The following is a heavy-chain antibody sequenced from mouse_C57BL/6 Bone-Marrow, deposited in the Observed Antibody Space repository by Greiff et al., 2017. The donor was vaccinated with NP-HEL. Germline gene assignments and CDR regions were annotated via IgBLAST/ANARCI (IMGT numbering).Heavy chain of an antibody. J-gene: IGHJ2*01. D-gene: IGHD2-1*01. Sequence: EVMLVESGGGLVQPKGSLKLSCAASGFSFNTYAMNWVRQAPGKGLEWVARIRSKSNNYATYYADSVKDRFTISRDDSESMLYLQMNNLKTEDTAMYYCVRQGNTFDYWGQGTTLTVSS. V-gene: IGHV10-1*01. CDR2: IRSKSNNYAT. CDR1: GFSFNTYA. CDR3: VRQGNTFDY.